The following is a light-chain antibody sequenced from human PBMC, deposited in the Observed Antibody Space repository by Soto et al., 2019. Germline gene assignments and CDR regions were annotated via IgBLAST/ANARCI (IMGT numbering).Light chain of an antibody. V-gene: IGLV2-14*03. CDR2: DVN. CDR1: SSDVGGAYNY. CDR3: CSYTSTSTYV. Sequence: QSALTQPASVSGSPGQSLSISCTGTSSDVGGAYNYVSWYQHHPDKAPKLVIFDVNNRPSGVSNRFSGSKSGNTASLTISGLQAEDEADYYCCSYTSTSTYVFGTGTKVTVL. J-gene: IGLJ1*01.